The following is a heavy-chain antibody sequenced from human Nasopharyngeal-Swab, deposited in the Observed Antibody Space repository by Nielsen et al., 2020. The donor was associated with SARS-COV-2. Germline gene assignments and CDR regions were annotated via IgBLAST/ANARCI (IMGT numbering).Heavy chain of an antibody. CDR2: VVPEDGEP. V-gene: IGHV1-24*01. Sequence: ASVKVYCKVSGYTLTVLPIHWVRQAPGKGLEWMGTVVPEDGEPIYAQNFQGRVTMTEDTSTYTAYLELSSLRSEDTAVYYCASEGSGVFGVVIYAFDIWGPGTLVTVSS. CDR3: ASEGSGVFGVVIYAFDI. CDR1: GYTLTVLP. D-gene: IGHD3-3*01. J-gene: IGHJ3*02.